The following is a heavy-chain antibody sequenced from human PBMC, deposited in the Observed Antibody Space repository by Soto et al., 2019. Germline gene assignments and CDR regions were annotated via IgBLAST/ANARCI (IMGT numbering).Heavy chain of an antibody. D-gene: IGHD6-19*01. CDR2: INAGNGNT. CDR3: ARDRVWWLALQFDY. CDR1: GYTFTSYA. V-gene: IGHV1-3*01. J-gene: IGHJ4*02. Sequence: ASVTVSCKASGYTFTSYAMHWVRQAPGQRLEWMGWINAGNGNTKYSQKFQGRVTITRDTSASTAYMELSSLRSEDTAVYYCARDRVWWLALQFDYWGQGTLVTVSS.